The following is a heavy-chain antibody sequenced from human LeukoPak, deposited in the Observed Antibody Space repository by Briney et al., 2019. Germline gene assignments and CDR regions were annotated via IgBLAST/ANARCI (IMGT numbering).Heavy chain of an antibody. CDR1: GFTLGDYG. V-gene: IGHV3-20*01. D-gene: IGHD3-22*01. CDR3: VRVIYDSSGGIIDY. J-gene: IGHJ4*02. Sequence: GVSLRLSCAASGFTLGDYGMSRVRHAPGKGLVGVSGINWNGGSTDYADSVKGRFTISRDNAKNSLYLQMNSLRAEDTDLYPCVRVIYDSSGGIIDYWGQGTLVTVSS. CDR2: INWNGGST.